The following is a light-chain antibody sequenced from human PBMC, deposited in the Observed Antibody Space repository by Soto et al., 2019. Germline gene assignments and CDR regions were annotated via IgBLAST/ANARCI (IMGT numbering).Light chain of an antibody. V-gene: IGKV3-20*01. CDR2: GAS. Sequence: EMGLTQSPGTLSLSPGERATLSCRASQSVSSSYLAWYQQKPGQAPRLLIYGASIRATGIPDRFSGSESGTDFTLTISRLEPEDFAVYYCQQYGSSPLTFGGGTKVEIK. CDR3: QQYGSSPLT. CDR1: QSVSSSY. J-gene: IGKJ4*01.